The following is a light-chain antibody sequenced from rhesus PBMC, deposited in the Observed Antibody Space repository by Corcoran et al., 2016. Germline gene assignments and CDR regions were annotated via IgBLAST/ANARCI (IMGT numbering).Light chain of an antibody. CDR1: KRISSW. V-gene: IGKV1-22*01. Sequence: DIQMTQSPSSMSASVGETGTITCRARKRISSWLALYQQKPGKPPKFLIYKASSLQSGVHSRFSGSGSVTVFTLTISSLQSEDFATYFYHQSSSSPWTFGQGTKVEIK. CDR2: KAS. J-gene: IGKJ1*01. CDR3: HQSSSSPWT.